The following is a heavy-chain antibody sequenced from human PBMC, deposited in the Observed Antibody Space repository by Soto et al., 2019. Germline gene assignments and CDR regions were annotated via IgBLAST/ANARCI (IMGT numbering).Heavy chain of an antibody. V-gene: IGHV1-69*06. J-gene: IGHJ6*02. CDR1: GGTFSSYA. Sequence: SVKVSCKASGGTFSSYAISWVRQAPGQGLEWMGGIIPIFGTANYAQKFQGRVTITADKSTSTAYMELSSLRSEDTAVYYCARVSGSGSYYPYYYYGMDVWGQGTTVSASS. D-gene: IGHD3-10*01. CDR3: ARVSGSGSYYPYYYYGMDV. CDR2: IIPIFGTA.